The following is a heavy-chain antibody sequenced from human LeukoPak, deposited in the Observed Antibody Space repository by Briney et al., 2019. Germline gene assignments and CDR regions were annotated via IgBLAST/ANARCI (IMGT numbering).Heavy chain of an antibody. Sequence: PGGSLRLSCAASGFTFSSYGMHWVRQAPGKGLEWVAIISYDGSNKYYADSVKGRFTISRDNSKNTLYLQMNSLRAEDTAVYYCAKGAGEYNSNWYGNYWGQGTLVTVSS. J-gene: IGHJ4*02. CDR1: GFTFSSYG. V-gene: IGHV3-30*18. CDR3: AKGAGEYNSNWYGNY. CDR2: ISYDGSNK. D-gene: IGHD6-13*01.